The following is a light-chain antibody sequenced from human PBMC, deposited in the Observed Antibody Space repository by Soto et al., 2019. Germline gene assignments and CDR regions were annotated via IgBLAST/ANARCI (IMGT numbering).Light chain of an antibody. Sequence: DIVMTQSPDSLAVSLGERATINCKSSQSVLYSSNNKNYLAWYKQKPGQPPKLLIYWASTRESGVPDLFSGSGAGTDFTLTISSLQAEDVVFYYCQQYYNTPPAVGQGNKVEIK. CDR2: WAS. J-gene: IGKJ1*01. CDR1: QSVLYSSNNKNY. CDR3: QQYYNTPPA. V-gene: IGKV4-1*01.